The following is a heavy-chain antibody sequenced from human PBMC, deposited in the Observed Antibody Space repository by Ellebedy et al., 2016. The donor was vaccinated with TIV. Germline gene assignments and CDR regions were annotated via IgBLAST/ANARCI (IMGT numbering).Heavy chain of an antibody. CDR3: ASSEDGSGSYSLDY. V-gene: IGHV4-59*01. CDR1: GGSISSYY. Sequence: SETLSLXXTVSGGSISSYYWSWIRQPPGKGLEWIGYIYYSGSTNYNPSLKSRVTISVDTSKNQFSLKLSSVTAADTAVYYCASSEDGSGSYSLDYWGQGTLVTVSS. J-gene: IGHJ4*02. CDR2: IYYSGST. D-gene: IGHD3-10*01.